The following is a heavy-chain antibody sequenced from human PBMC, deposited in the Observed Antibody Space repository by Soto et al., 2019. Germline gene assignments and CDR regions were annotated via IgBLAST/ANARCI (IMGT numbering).Heavy chain of an antibody. D-gene: IGHD4-17*01. CDR2: ISSSTSTI. J-gene: IGHJ3*02. Sequence: EVQLVESGGVSVQPGESLRLSCAASAFTFSTFSMNWVRQSPGKGLEWVSYISSSTSTIYYADSVKGRFTISRDNAKNSLYLQMNSLRAEDTAVYYCARDRYGDYLIDIWGQGTMVTV. CDR3: ARDRYGDYLIDI. CDR1: AFTFSTFS. V-gene: IGHV3-48*01.